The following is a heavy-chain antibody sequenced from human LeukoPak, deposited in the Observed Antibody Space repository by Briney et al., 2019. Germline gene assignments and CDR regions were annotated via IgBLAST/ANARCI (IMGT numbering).Heavy chain of an antibody. Sequence: ASVKVSSNDPRYTLTGNNMYGVRQAPGQGLEWMGWINPNSGGTNYAQKFQGRVTMTRDTSISTDYMELGRLRSDDTLVYCCACALPRDSLGAQNYYYYGMDVWGQGNTVTVSS. J-gene: IGHJ6*02. CDR2: INPNSGGT. CDR1: RYTLTGNN. CDR3: ACALPRDSLGAQNYYYYGMDV. V-gene: IGHV1-2*02. D-gene: IGHD6-6*01.